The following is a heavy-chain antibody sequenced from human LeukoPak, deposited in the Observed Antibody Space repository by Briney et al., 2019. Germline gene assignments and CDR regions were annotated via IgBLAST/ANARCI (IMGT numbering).Heavy chain of an antibody. CDR2: IDHSGRT. V-gene: IGHV4-34*01. J-gene: IGHJ4*02. D-gene: IGHD3-22*01. Sequence: PSETLSLTCAVYGGSFSGYYWSWIRQPPGKGLEWIGEIDHSGRTNSSPSLKSRVTISVDMSKNQFSLRLSSVTAADTAVYYCASSDTMIVEYYFAYWGQGTLVTVSS. CDR1: GGSFSGYY. CDR3: ASSDTMIVEYYFAY.